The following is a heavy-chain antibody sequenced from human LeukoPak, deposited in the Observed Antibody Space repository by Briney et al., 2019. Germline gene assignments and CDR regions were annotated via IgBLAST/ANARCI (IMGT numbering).Heavy chain of an antibody. CDR1: GFTVSSNY. CDR3: ARSPIAVAGQNTFDY. D-gene: IGHD6-19*01. V-gene: IGHV3-66*01. CDR2: IYSGGSI. J-gene: IGHJ4*02. Sequence: GGSLRLPCAASGFTVSSNYMSWVRQAPGKGLEWVSVIYSGGSIYYADSVKGRFTISRDNSKNTLYLQMNSLRAEDTAVYYCARSPIAVAGQNTFDYWGQGTLVTVSS.